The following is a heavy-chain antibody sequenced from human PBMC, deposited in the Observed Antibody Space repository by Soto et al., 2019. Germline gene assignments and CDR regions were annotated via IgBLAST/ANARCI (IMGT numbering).Heavy chain of an antibody. CDR1: GFTFGDYA. CDR2: IRSKAYGGTT. J-gene: IGHJ6*03. CDR3: TRDLYRGSEVIRVTYYYYYYMDV. Sequence: GGSLRLSCTASGFTFGDYAMSWFRQAPGKGLEWVGFIRSKAYGGTTEYAASVKGRFTISRDDSKSIAYLQMNSLKTEDTAVYYCTRDLYRGSEVIRVTYYYYYYMDVWGKGTTVTVSS. D-gene: IGHD3-22*01. V-gene: IGHV3-49*03.